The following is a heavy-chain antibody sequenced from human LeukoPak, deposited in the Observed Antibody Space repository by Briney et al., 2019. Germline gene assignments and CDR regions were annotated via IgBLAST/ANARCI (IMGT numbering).Heavy chain of an antibody. CDR2: VYSSGST. Sequence: SETLSLTCTVSGGPINTYYWGWIRQPPGKGLEWIGYVYSSGSTIYNPSLKSRVTISVDTSKNQFSLKLSSVTAADTAVYYCARHTSMVRGANFDYWGQGTLVTVSS. J-gene: IGHJ4*02. V-gene: IGHV4-59*08. D-gene: IGHD3-10*01. CDR1: GGPINTYY. CDR3: ARHTSMVRGANFDY.